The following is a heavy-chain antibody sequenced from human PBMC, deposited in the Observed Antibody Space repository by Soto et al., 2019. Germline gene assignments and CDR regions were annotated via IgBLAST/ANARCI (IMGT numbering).Heavy chain of an antibody. CDR3: TRDRDDYGAANYHHRLDF. D-gene: IGHD3-10*01. V-gene: IGHV1-69*01. Sequence: QVQLVQSGAEVKKPGSSEKVSCKASGGIFSTYAISWLRQAPGQGLEWMGGIIPIFRTPNYAQKFQGRVTITADESTSTAYLELSRLSSVDTNVYYCTRDRDDYGAANYHHRLDFWGQGTLVTPSS. CDR1: GGIFSTYA. CDR2: IIPIFRTP. J-gene: IGHJ4*02.